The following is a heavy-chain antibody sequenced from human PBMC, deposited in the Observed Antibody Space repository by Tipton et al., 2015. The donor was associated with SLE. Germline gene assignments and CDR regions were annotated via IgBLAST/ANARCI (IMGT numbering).Heavy chain of an antibody. CDR3: ARASGRDSSGVGY. Sequence: TLSLTCVVYGGSISTYYCAWIRQPPGKGLEWIGYIYYSGSTNYNPSLESRVTISADTSKNQFSLRLSSVTAADTAVYYCARASGRDSSGVGYWGQGTLVTVSS. CDR1: GGSISTYY. J-gene: IGHJ4*02. CDR2: IYYSGST. V-gene: IGHV4-59*13. D-gene: IGHD3-22*01.